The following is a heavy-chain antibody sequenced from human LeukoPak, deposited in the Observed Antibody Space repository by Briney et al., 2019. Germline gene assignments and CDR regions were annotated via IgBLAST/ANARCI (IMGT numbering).Heavy chain of an antibody. J-gene: IGHJ5*02. D-gene: IGHD2-2*01. V-gene: IGHV6-1*01. CDR1: GDSVSSNSVT. CDR2: TYYRSTWYN. Sequence: SQTLSLTCAISGDSVSSNSVTWNWIRQSPSRGLEWLGRTYYRSTWYNDYAVSVRGRIAVNPDTSKNQFSLHLNSVTPEDTAVYYCARRLTQYDCFDPWGQGILVTVSS. CDR3: ARRLTQYDCFDP.